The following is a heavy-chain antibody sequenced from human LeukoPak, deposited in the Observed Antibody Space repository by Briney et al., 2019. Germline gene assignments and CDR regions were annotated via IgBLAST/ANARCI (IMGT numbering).Heavy chain of an antibody. CDR2: ISGGRGYK. CDR1: GFTFTSYP. CDR3: ATHYYDSSGYYYALEH. Sequence: GGSLTLSCAATGFTFTSYPMNWLRQAAGRGLEWVSAISGGRGYKFFVGCVKGRFTISRDNSRNTLYVQMNSLRAEDTAEYYCATHYYDSSGYYYALEHWGQGTLVTVSA. V-gene: IGHV3-23*01. J-gene: IGHJ1*01. D-gene: IGHD3-22*01.